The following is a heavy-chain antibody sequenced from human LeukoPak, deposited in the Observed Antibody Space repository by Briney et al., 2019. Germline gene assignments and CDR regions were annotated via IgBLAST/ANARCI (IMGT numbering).Heavy chain of an antibody. V-gene: IGHV1-2*02. Sequence: AASVKVSCKASGDTFTGYYMQWVRQAPGKGLEWMGWINPNSGGTNYAQKVQGRVTMTRDTSISTAYMELSRLRSDDTAVYYCARASRYFDWLLSLYFDYWGQGTLVTVSS. D-gene: IGHD3-9*01. CDR3: ARASRYFDWLLSLYFDY. CDR1: GDTFTGYY. CDR2: INPNSGGT. J-gene: IGHJ4*02.